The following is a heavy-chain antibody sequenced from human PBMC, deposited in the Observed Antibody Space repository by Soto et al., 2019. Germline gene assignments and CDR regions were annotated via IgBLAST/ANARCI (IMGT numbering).Heavy chain of an antibody. V-gene: IGHV4-31*03. J-gene: IGHJ4*02. Sequence: QVQLQESGPGLVKPSQTLSLTCTFYGGCISSGGYYWSWIRKHPGRGLEWIGYIYYSGSTYYNPSLKSRVTISVDTSKNQFSLKLSSVTAADTAVYYCARGRSSTSPYPIGYWGQGTLVTVSS. CDR3: ARGRSSTSPYPIGY. CDR1: GGCISSGGYY. D-gene: IGHD2-2*01. CDR2: IYYSGST.